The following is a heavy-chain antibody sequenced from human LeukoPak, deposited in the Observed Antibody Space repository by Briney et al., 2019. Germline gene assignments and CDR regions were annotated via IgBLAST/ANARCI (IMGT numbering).Heavy chain of an antibody. CDR2: IGLSSRNT. J-gene: IGHJ4*02. CDR3: ARDSDYSFDY. Sequence: GGSLRLSCVASGFTFSDYSMNWVRQAPGKGLEWLSYIGLSSRNTLYAKSVEGRFTISSDNAKNSLYLQMNSLRDEDTAVYYCARDSDYSFDYCGQGTLVTVSS. CDR1: GFTFSDYS. V-gene: IGHV3-48*02. D-gene: IGHD3-16*01.